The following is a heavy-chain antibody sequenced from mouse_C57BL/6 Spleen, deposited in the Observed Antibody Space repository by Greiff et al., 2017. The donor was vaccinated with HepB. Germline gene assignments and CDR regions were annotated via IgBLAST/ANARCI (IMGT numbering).Heavy chain of an antibody. J-gene: IGHJ2*01. CDR3: GRSQRRPRVYFDY. CDR2: IDPSDSYT. V-gene: IGHV1-50*01. Sequence: QVQLQQPGAELVKPGASVKLSCKASGYTFTSYWMQWVKQRPGQGLEWIGEIDPSDSYTNYNQKFKGKATLTVDTSSSTAYMQLSSLTSEDSAVYYWGRSQRRPRVYFDYGGKGTTLTVSS. D-gene: IGHD3-1*01. CDR1: GYTFTSYW.